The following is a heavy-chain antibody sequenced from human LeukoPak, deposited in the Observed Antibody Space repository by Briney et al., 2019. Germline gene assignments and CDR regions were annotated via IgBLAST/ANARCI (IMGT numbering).Heavy chain of an antibody. CDR1: GITLSNYG. CDR3: AKRGVVIRVILVGFHKQAYYFDS. D-gene: IGHD3-22*01. CDR2: ISDSGGST. V-gene: IGHV3-23*01. Sequence: PGGSLRLSCAVSGITLSNYGMSWVRQAPGKGREWVAGISDSGGSTSYADSVKGRFTISRDNPKNTLFLQMNSLRVEDTAVYFCAKRGVVIRVILVGFHKQAYYFDSWGQGALVTVSS. J-gene: IGHJ4*02.